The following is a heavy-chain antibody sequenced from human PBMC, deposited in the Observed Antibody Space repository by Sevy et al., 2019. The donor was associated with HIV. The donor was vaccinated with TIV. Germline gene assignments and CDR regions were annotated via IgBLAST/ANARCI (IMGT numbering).Heavy chain of an antibody. CDR3: ARVEVTYTTSGMDV. D-gene: IGHD4-4*01. J-gene: IGHJ6*02. Sequence: GESLKISCAASGFTFSSYWMSWVRQAPGKGLEWVANIKQDGSEKYYVDSVKGRFTISRDNAKNSLYLQMNSLRAEDTAVYYCARVEVTYTTSGMDVWGQGTTVTVSS. CDR2: IKQDGSEK. V-gene: IGHV3-7*01. CDR1: GFTFSSYW.